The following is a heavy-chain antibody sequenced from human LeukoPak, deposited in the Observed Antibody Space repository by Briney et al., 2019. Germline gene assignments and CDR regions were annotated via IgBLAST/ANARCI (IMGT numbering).Heavy chain of an antibody. D-gene: IGHD4-17*01. Sequence: SVKVSCKTSGGTFNNSAISWVRQAPGQGLELLGGIMPLFGTAGYAQKFQGRVTITKDESTRTVYLELTSLTSDDTAVYYCARDVHGDYGSGWFDPWGQGTLVSVSS. CDR2: IMPLFGTA. CDR3: ARDVHGDYGSGWFDP. J-gene: IGHJ5*02. V-gene: IGHV1-69*05. CDR1: GGTFNNSA.